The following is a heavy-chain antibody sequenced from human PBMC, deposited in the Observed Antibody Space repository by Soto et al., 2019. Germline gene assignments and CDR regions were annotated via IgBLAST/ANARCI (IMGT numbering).Heavy chain of an antibody. Sequence: EVQLLESGGGLVQPGGSLRLSCAASGFTFNNYAMTWVRQAPGKGLEWVSAISGGGDTTSYAASVKGRFPVSRDGSKNTLYLQMSSLRAEDTALYYCAKGRGGSGSLTPRVDFWGQGTLVTVSS. V-gene: IGHV3-23*01. D-gene: IGHD3-10*01. CDR1: GFTFNNYA. J-gene: IGHJ4*02. CDR2: ISGGGDTT. CDR3: AKGRGGSGSLTPRVDF.